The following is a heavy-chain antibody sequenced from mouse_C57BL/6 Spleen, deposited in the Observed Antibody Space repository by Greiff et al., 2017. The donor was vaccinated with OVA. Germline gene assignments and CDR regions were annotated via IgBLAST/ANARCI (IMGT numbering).Heavy chain of an antibody. CDR3: ARYGRGNTDYYAMDY. CDR1: GYTFTSYW. CDR2: IDPSDSYT. D-gene: IGHD2-1*01. J-gene: IGHJ4*01. Sequence: QVQLQQPGAELVMPGASVKLSCKASGYTFTSYWMHWVKQRPGQGLEWIGEIDPSDSYTNHNQKFKGKSTLTVDKSSSTAYMQLSSLTSEDSAVYYCARYGRGNTDYYAMDYWGQGTSVTVSS. V-gene: IGHV1-69*01.